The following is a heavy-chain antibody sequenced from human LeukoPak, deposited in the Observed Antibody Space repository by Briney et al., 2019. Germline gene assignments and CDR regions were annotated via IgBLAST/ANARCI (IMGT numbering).Heavy chain of an antibody. CDR3: ARDGTYSSSWFDY. Sequence: PSETLSLTCAVSGDSISSGGYYWSWIRQHPGKGLEWIGYIYYSGSTYYNPSLKSRVTMSVDTSKNQFSLKLSSVTAADTAVYYCARDGTYSSSWFDYWGQGTLVTVSS. CDR2: IYYSGST. D-gene: IGHD6-13*01. J-gene: IGHJ4*02. V-gene: IGHV4-31*11. CDR1: GDSISSGGYY.